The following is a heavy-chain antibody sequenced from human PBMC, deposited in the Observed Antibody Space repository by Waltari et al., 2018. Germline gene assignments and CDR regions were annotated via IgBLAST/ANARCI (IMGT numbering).Heavy chain of an antibody. Sequence: QVQLVESGGGVVQPGWSLRLSCAASGFTFRSYAMHWVRQAPGKGLEWVAVISYDGSNKYYADSVKGRFTISRDNSKNTLYLQMNSLRAEDTAVYYCARDYKSLSGSYYHGQGWGQGTMVTVSS. CDR2: ISYDGSNK. D-gene: IGHD1-26*01. V-gene: IGHV3-30-3*01. CDR3: ARDYKSLSGSYYHGQG. J-gene: IGHJ3*01. CDR1: GFTFRSYA.